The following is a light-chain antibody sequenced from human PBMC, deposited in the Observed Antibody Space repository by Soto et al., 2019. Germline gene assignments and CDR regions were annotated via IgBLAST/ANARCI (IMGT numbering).Light chain of an antibody. J-gene: IGKJ2*01. V-gene: IGKV3-15*01. Sequence: EIVMTQSPATLSVSPGERATLSCRASQSVSSNLAWYQQKPGQAPRLIIYGASTRATGIPARFSGSGSGTEFTLTISSLQSEDFAVYYCQQSNNWPPAYTFGQGTKLEIK. CDR1: QSVSSN. CDR3: QQSNNWPPAYT. CDR2: GAS.